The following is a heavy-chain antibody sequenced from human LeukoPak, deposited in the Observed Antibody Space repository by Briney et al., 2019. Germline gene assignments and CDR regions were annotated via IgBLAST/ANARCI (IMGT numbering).Heavy chain of an antibody. CDR2: IIPILGIE. Sequence: AEKVSCKASGGTFSSYAISWVRQAPGQGLEWMGRIIPILGIENYAQKFQGRVTITADKSTSTAYMELSSLRSEDTAVYYCARVVATGIADYWGQGTLVTV. V-gene: IGHV1-69*04. CDR1: GGTFSSYA. CDR3: ARVVATGIADY. J-gene: IGHJ4*02. D-gene: IGHD5-12*01.